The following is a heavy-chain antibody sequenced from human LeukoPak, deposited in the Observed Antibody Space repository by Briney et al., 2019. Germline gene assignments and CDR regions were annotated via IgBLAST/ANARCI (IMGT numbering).Heavy chain of an antibody. V-gene: IGHV4-39*01. Sequence: PSETLSLTCNVSGGSISRGSHYWGWIRQPPGKGLEWIGNIYYSGSTYYNSSLKSRVSISVDTSKNQFSLKMTSVTAADTAVYYCARVLRPWYFDLWGRGTLVTVSS. CDR1: GGSISRGSHY. CDR3: ARVLRPWYFDL. J-gene: IGHJ2*01. CDR2: IYYSGST.